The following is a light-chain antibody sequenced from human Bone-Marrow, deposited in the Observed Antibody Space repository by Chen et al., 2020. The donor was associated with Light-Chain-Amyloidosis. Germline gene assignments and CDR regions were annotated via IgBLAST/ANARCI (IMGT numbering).Light chain of an antibody. CDR1: SSDVGTYNL. CDR3: SSYTITGTRV. V-gene: IGLV2-14*02. Sequence: SALTQPASVSGSPGQSTTIPCTGTSSDVGTYNLVSWYQQRPVQAPQLHIFEVTKRPSWVPDRFSGSKSDNTASLTISGLQTEDEADYFCSSYTITGTRVFGSGTRVTVL. J-gene: IGLJ1*01. CDR2: EVT.